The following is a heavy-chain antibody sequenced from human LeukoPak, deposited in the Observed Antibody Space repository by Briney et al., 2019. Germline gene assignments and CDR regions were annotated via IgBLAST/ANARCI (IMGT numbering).Heavy chain of an antibody. V-gene: IGHV3-23*01. CDR3: GRDPNGDYIGAFDM. CDR2: MSGSGGNR. Sequence: QPGGSLRLSSAASGFTFSSDGMHWVRQAPGEGLERVAAMSGSGGNRYYAYIVRGRFTLSRDNSKNTLYLQMNSLRAEDTAVYYCGRDPNGDYIGAFDMWGKGTVVTVSS. J-gene: IGHJ3*02. D-gene: IGHD4-17*01. CDR1: GFTFSSDG.